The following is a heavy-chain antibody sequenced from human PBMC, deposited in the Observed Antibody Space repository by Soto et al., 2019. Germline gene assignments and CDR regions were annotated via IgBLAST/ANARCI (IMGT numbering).Heavy chain of an antibody. CDR3: AREMYYDILSGPAPQYYYGMDV. D-gene: IGHD3-9*01. J-gene: IGHJ6*02. CDR2: FIPILGIA. V-gene: IGHV1-69*08. Sequence: QVQLVQSGAEVKKPGSSVKVSCKASGGSFTSYTVNWVRQAPGQGLEWMGRFIPILGIANYAEKFQGRVTITADKSTSTAYMEISSLRSEDTAVYYCAREMYYDILSGPAPQYYYGMDVWGQGATVIVSS. CDR1: GGSFTSYT.